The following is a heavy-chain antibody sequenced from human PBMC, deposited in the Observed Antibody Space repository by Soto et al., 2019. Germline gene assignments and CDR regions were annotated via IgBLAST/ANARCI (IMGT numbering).Heavy chain of an antibody. Sequence: PGGSLRLSCAASGFTFSSYWMSWVRQAPGKGLEWVANIKQDGSEKYYVDSVKGRFTISRDNAKNSLYLQMNSLRAEDTAVYYCAREANYDFWSGLAGYYYYGMDVWGQGTTVTVSS. J-gene: IGHJ6*02. V-gene: IGHV3-7*01. CDR1: GFTFSSYW. CDR3: AREANYDFWSGLAGYYYYGMDV. CDR2: IKQDGSEK. D-gene: IGHD3-3*01.